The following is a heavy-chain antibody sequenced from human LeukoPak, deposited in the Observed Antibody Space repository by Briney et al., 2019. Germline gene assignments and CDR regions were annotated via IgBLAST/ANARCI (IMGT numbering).Heavy chain of an antibody. Sequence: GGSLRLSCAASGFTFSSYGMTWVRQAPGKGLEWVSAISGSGGSTYYADSVKGRFTISRDNSKNTLYLQMNSLRAEDTAVYYCAREGIAAAGTPEGYFDYWGQGTLVTVSS. D-gene: IGHD6-13*01. J-gene: IGHJ4*02. CDR3: AREGIAAAGTPEGYFDY. CDR2: ISGSGGST. CDR1: GFTFSSYG. V-gene: IGHV3-23*01.